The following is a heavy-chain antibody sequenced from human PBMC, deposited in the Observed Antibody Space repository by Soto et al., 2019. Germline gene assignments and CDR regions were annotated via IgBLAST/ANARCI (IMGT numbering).Heavy chain of an antibody. CDR1: GGSISSGGYY. Sequence: PSETLSLTCTVSGGSISSGGYYWSWIRQHPGKGLEWIGYIYYSGSTYYNPSLKSRVTISVDTSKNQFSLKLSSVTAADTAVYYCARDRYYDFWSGYYTGHYGMDVWGQGTTVTVSS. J-gene: IGHJ6*02. CDR3: ARDRYYDFWSGYYTGHYGMDV. D-gene: IGHD3-3*01. V-gene: IGHV4-31*03. CDR2: IYYSGST.